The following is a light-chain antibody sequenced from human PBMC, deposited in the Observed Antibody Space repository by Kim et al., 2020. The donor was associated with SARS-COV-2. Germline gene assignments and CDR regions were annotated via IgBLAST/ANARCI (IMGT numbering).Light chain of an antibody. J-gene: IGLJ3*02. CDR3: AAWDDRLSGV. CDR1: TPNSGSNL. CDR2: RDN. V-gene: IGLV1-47*01. Sequence: TISCSGSTPNSGSNLVCWYLQAPWAPPKLLNFRDNQRPSGVPDRFSGSKSGASASLAISGLRSEDEADYYCAAWDDRLSGVFGGGTQLTVL.